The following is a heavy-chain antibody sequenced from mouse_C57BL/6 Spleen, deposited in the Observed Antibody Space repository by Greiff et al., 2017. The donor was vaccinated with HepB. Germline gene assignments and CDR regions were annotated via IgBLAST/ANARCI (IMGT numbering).Heavy chain of an antibody. CDR1: GYAFSSSW. V-gene: IGHV1-82*01. J-gene: IGHJ4*01. CDR3: ANDGYYAMDY. Sequence: VQLQQSGPELVKPGASVKISCKASGYAFSSSWMNWVKQRPGKGLEWIGRIYPGDGDTNYNGKFKGKATLTVDKSSSTAYMLLSSLTSEDSAVYFCANDGYYAMDYGGQGTSVTVSS. D-gene: IGHD2-3*01. CDR2: IYPGDGDT.